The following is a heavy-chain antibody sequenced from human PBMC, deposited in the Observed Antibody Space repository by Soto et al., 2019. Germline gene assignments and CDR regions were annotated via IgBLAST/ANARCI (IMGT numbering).Heavy chain of an antibody. V-gene: IGHV3-30*03. J-gene: IGHJ6*03. Sequence: TGGSLRLSCAASGFTFSNYGMHWVRQTPGKGLEWVAVISYDRSDKYYADSVKGRFTISRDNAKNTLYLQMNSLRAEDTAVYYCARDAFVVVPAVIYYYYYYMDVCGKGTTVTVSS. CDR2: ISYDRSDK. CDR3: ARDAFVVVPAVIYYYYYYMDV. CDR1: GFTFSNYG. D-gene: IGHD2-2*01.